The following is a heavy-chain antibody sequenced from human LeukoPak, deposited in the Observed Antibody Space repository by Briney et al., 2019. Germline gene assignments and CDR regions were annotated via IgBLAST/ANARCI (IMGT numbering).Heavy chain of an antibody. V-gene: IGHV3-23*01. D-gene: IGHD1-14*01. Sequence: RGSLRLSCAAPGFTLSDHAMSWVRQAPGKGLEWVSSITGSGGRTYYVDSVKGRFTISRDNSKNTLYLEMNSLRADETAVYFCASRPRADIGPLDYWGQGTLVTVSS. CDR3: ASRPRADIGPLDY. J-gene: IGHJ4*02. CDR2: ITGSGGRT. CDR1: GFTLSDHA.